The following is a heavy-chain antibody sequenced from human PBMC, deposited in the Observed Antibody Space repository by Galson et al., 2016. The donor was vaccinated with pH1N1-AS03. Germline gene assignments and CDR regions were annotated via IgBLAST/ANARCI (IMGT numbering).Heavy chain of an antibody. CDR3: ARDTARSFDY. CDR2: IEASSTYI. V-gene: IGHV3-21*01. Sequence: SLRLSCAVSGFTFRVYNLNWVRQAPGKGPEWVSSIEASSTYIYYADSVKGRFTISRDNSKNSLYLQMNSLRAEDTAVYYCARDTARSFDYWGLGTLVSVSS. J-gene: IGHJ4*02. D-gene: IGHD5-18*01. CDR1: GFTFRVYN.